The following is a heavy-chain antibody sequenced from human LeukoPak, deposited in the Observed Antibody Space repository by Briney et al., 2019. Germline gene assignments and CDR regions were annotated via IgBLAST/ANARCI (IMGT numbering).Heavy chain of an antibody. J-gene: IGHJ3*02. CDR3: ARSYDFWSGYYTGDAFDM. CDR2: IYTSGST. V-gene: IGHV4-4*09. D-gene: IGHD3-3*01. Sequence: SETLSLTCTVSGGSVSHYYWNWIRQPPGKGLEWIGYIYTSGSTNYNPSLNSRVTMSIDTSNNQFSLKLTSVTVADTAVYDCARSYDFWSGYYTGDAFDMWGQGTMVTVSS. CDR1: GGSVSHYY.